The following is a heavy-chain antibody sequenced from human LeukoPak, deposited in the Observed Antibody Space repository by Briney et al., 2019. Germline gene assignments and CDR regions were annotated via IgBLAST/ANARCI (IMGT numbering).Heavy chain of an antibody. Sequence: GSLRLSCAASGFTFSTYSGNWIRQAPGKGLEWVSRINSDGSSTSYADSVKGRFTISRDNAKNTVYLQMNSLRAEDTAVYYCARSLGSSGYQDYWGQGTLVTVSS. CDR2: INSDGSST. J-gene: IGHJ4*02. D-gene: IGHD3-22*01. CDR1: GFTFSTYS. CDR3: ARSLGSSGYQDY. V-gene: IGHV3-74*01.